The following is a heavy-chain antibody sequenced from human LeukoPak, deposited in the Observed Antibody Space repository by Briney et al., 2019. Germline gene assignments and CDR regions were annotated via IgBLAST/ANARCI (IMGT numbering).Heavy chain of an antibody. Sequence: GGSLRLSCAASGFIVSSNYMTWVRQAPGKGLEWVSVIYSGGSTYYADSVKGRFTISRDNSKNTLYLQMSSLRAEDTAVYYCAKDYFSDSSGYFTNLTYYYYGMDVWGQGTTVTVSS. V-gene: IGHV3-53*01. CDR2: IYSGGST. CDR1: GFIVSSNY. D-gene: IGHD3-22*01. CDR3: AKDYFSDSSGYFTNLTYYYYGMDV. J-gene: IGHJ6*02.